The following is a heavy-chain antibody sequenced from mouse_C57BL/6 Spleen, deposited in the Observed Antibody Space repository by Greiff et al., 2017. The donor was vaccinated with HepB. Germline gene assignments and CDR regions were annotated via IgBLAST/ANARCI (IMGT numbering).Heavy chain of an antibody. J-gene: IGHJ4*01. V-gene: IGHV1-55*01. Sequence: QVQLQQPGAELVKPGASVKMSCKASGYTFTSYWITWVKQRPGQGLEWIGDIYPGSGSTKYNEKFKSKATLTVDTSSSTAYMQLSSLTSEDSAVYYCAREGYYYAMDYWGQGTSVTVSS. CDR2: IYPGSGST. CDR1: GYTFTSYW. CDR3: AREGYYYAMDY.